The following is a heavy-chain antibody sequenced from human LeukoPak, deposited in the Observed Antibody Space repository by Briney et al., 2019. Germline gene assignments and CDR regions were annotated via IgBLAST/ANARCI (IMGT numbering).Heavy chain of an antibody. CDR2: ISSSTSSTSYK. J-gene: IGHJ4*02. CDR1: GFTFSSYR. V-gene: IGHV3-21*01. D-gene: IGHD2-15*01. CDR3: ARAALLLDIVVVLRAGYYFDY. Sequence: GSLRLSCAASGFTFSSYRMNWVRQAPGKGLEWVSSISSSTSSTSYKHYADSVKGRFTISRDNAKNSLYLQMNSLRAEDTAVYYCARAALLLDIVVVLRAGYYFDYWGQGTLVTVSS.